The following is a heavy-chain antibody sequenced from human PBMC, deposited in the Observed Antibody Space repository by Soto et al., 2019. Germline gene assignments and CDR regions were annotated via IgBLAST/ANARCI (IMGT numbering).Heavy chain of an antibody. CDR2: IKSKTDGGTT. CDR1: GFTFSNAW. Sequence: EVQLVESGGGLVKPGGSLRLSCAASGFTFSNAWMNWVRQAPGKGLEWVGRIKSKTDGGTTDYAAPVKGRFTISRDDSKKTLSLQMNSLKTEDAAVYYCTTDGWWRYISSAKAIAENWFDPWGQGTLVTVSS. D-gene: IGHD6-6*01. CDR3: TTDGWWRYISSAKAIAENWFDP. V-gene: IGHV3-15*07. J-gene: IGHJ5*02.